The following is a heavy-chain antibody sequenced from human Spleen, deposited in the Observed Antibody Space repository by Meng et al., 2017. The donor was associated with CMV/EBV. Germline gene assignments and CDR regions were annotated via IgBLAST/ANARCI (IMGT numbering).Heavy chain of an antibody. V-gene: IGHV1-69*04. J-gene: IGHJ6*02. Sequence: SVKVSCKASEYTFTGYYIHWVRQAPGQGLEWMGRIIPILGIANHAQKFQGRVTITADKSTSMAYMDLSSLRSEDTAVYYCARETKDDYNYNGMDVWGQGTTVTVSS. CDR3: ARETKDDYNYNGMDV. CDR1: EYTFTGYY. CDR2: IIPILGIA.